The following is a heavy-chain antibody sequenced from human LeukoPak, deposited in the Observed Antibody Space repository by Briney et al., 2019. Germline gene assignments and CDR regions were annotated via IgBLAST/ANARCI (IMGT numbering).Heavy chain of an antibody. D-gene: IGHD3-16*01. CDR3: ARQDALGKYPPPYYMDV. V-gene: IGHV4-59*08. J-gene: IGHJ6*03. Sequence: PSETPSLTCTVSGGSISSYNWNWIRQPPGKGLEWIGYISESGSTNYNSSLENRVTLSLDTSKNEISLNLRSATVADTAVYYCARQDALGKYPPPYYMDVWGKGTTVIVS. CDR1: GGSISSYN. CDR2: ISESGST.